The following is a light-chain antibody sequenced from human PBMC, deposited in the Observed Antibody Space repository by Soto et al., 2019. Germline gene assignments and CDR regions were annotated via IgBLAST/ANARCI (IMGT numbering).Light chain of an antibody. CDR1: SSDVGGYNY. J-gene: IGLJ3*02. CDR3: CSYAGSNTLV. V-gene: IGLV2-11*01. CDR2: DVS. Sequence: QSALTQPRSVSGSPGQSVTISCTGTSSDVGGYNYVIWYQHHAGKAPKLRIYDVSKRPSGVPDRFSGSRSGNTASLTISGLQTEDEAEYFCCSYAGSNTLVCGGGTKLTVL.